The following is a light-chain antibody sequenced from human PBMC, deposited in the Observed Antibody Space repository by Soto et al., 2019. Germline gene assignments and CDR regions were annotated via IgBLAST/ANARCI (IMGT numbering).Light chain of an antibody. CDR1: SSDVGGYNF. CDR2: EVT. Sequence: QSVLTQPPSASGSPGQSVTISCTGTSSDVGGYNFVSWYQHHPGKAPKLLIYEVTKRPSGVPDRFSGSKSGNTASLTVSGPQPQDEADYYCTSYAGYNIPLLFGGGTKLTVL. CDR3: TSYAGYNIPLL. J-gene: IGLJ2*01. V-gene: IGLV2-8*01.